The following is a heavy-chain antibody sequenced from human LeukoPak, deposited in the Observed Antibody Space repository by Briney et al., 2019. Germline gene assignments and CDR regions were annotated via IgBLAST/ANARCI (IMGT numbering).Heavy chain of an antibody. J-gene: IGHJ4*02. Sequence: PSETLSLTCAVSGVSISSSNWWSWVRQPPGKGLEWIAEIYHSGRTNYSPSLKSRVTISVDKSKNQFSLKLSSVTAADTAVYYCASGRVGATNFDYWGQGTLVTVSS. CDR1: GVSISSSNW. D-gene: IGHD1-26*01. V-gene: IGHV4-4*02. CDR3: ASGRVGATNFDY. CDR2: IYHSGRT.